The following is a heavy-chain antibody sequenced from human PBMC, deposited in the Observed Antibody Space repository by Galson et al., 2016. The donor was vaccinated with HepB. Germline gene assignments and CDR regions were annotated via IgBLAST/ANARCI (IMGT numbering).Heavy chain of an antibody. CDR1: GFTLSNSA. CDR2: ISTSSSTI. J-gene: IGHJ2*01. Sequence: SLRLSCAASGFTLSNSAMSWVRQAPGKGLEWISYISTSSSTIYYADSVKGRFTISRDDATNSLYLQMNSLRDEDTAVYYCAKEATAATGAKTKRVWYFDLWGRGTLATVSS. D-gene: IGHD1-14*01. V-gene: IGHV3-48*02. CDR3: AKEATAATGAKTKRVWYFDL.